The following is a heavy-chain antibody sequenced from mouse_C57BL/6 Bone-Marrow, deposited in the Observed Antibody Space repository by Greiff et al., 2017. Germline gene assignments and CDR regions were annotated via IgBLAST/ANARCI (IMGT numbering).Heavy chain of an antibody. D-gene: IGHD1-1*01. V-gene: IGHV1-18*01. CDR2: INPNNGGT. CDR1: GYTFTDYN. CDR3: ARSRYYRGYYFDY. Sequence: VQLKESGPELVKPGASVKIPCKASGYTFTDYNMDWVKQSHGKSLEWIGDINPNNGGTIYNQKFKGKATLTVDKSSSTAYMELRSLTSEDTAVYYCARSRYYRGYYFDYWGQGTTLTVSS. J-gene: IGHJ2*01.